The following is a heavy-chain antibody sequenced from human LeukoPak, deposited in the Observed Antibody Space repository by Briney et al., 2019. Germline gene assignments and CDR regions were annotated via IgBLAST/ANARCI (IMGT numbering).Heavy chain of an antibody. CDR2: ISWNSGSI. V-gene: IGHV3-9*01. Sequence: GGSLRLSCAASGFTFDDYAMHWVRQAPGKGLEWVSGISWNSGSIGYADSVKGRFTISRDNAENSLYLQMNSLRAEDTALYYCAKDPSPQGYYDSSGYSFDYWGQGTLVTVSS. CDR1: GFTFDDYA. D-gene: IGHD3-22*01. CDR3: AKDPSPQGYYDSSGYSFDY. J-gene: IGHJ4*02.